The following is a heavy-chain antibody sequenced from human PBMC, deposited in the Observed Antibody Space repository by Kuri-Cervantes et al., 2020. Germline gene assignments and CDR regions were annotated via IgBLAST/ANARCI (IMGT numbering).Heavy chain of an antibody. CDR1: GFTFSSYG. Sequence: GESLKISCAASGFTFSSYGMHWVRQAPSKGLEWVAVISYDGSNKYYADSVKGRFTISRDNSKNTLYLQMNSLRAEDTAVYYCAKGGKGLYLDYWGQGTLVTVSS. CDR3: AKGGKGLYLDY. D-gene: IGHD2-15*01. V-gene: IGHV3-30*18. J-gene: IGHJ4*02. CDR2: ISYDGSNK.